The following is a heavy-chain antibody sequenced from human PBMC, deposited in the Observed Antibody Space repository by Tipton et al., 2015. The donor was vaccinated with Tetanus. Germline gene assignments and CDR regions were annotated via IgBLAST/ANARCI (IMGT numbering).Heavy chain of an antibody. CDR3: ARDPWLDY. CDR1: GGSISSYY. CDR2: IYDNGRT. Sequence: TLSLTCTVSGGSISSYYWSWIRQPPGKGLEWIGYIYDNGRTKYNPSLNSRVTISVDTPKKQLSLKLTSVTAADTAVYYCARDPWLDYWGQGTLVTVSS. V-gene: IGHV4-59*01. J-gene: IGHJ4*02.